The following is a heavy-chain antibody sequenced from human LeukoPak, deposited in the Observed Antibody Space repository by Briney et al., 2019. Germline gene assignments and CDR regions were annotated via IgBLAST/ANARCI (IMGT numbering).Heavy chain of an antibody. CDR3: ARGRGRSCTNGVCYQAYYYYGMDV. V-gene: IGHV1-8*01. Sequence: ASVKVSCKASGYTFTSYDINWVRQATGQGLEWMGWMNPNSGNTAYAQKFQGRVTMTRNTSISTAYMELSSLRYEDTAVYYCARGRGRSCTNGVCYQAYYYYGMDVWGQGTTVTVSS. D-gene: IGHD2-8*01. CDR2: MNPNSGNT. CDR1: GYTFTSYD. J-gene: IGHJ6*02.